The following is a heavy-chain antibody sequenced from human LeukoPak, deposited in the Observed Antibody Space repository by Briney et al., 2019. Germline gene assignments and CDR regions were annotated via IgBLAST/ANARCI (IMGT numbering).Heavy chain of an antibody. D-gene: IGHD6-6*01. CDR3: AKRGGAARPNYYYYYYMDV. CDR2: IRYDGSNK. CDR1: GFTFSSYG. J-gene: IGHJ6*03. Sequence: GGSLRLSCAASGFTFSSYGMHWVRQAPGKGLEWVAFIRYDGSNKYYADSVKGRFTISRDNSKDTLYLQMNSLRAEDTAVYYCAKRGGAARPNYYYYYYMDVWGKGTTVTVSS. V-gene: IGHV3-30*02.